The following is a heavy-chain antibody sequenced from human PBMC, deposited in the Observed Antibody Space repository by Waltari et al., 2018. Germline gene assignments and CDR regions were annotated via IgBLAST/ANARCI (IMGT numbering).Heavy chain of an antibody. V-gene: IGHV4-34*01. J-gene: IGHJ4*02. D-gene: IGHD6-13*01. CDR2: INHSGST. Sequence: QVQLQQWGAGLLKPSETLSLTCAVYGGSFSGYYVSWIRQPPGKGLEWIGEINHSGSTNYNPSLKSRVTISVDTSKNQFSLKLSSVTAADTAVYYCARAYSSSWYAPLDYWGQGTLVTVSS. CDR3: ARAYSSSWYAPLDY. CDR1: GGSFSGYY.